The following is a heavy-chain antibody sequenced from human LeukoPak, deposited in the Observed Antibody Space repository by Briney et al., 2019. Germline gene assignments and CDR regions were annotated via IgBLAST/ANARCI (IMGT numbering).Heavy chain of an antibody. J-gene: IGHJ4*02. CDR3: ARRAYGSGSFNRYHFDY. CDR2: IYYSGST. D-gene: IGHD3-10*01. Sequence: SETLSLTCTVSGGSISNYYWSWIRQPPGKGLEWIGYIYYSGSTNYNPSLKSRGNIAVDTSSNQSSLKLNSVTAADTAVYYCARRAYGSGSFNRYHFDYWGQGTLVAVSS. CDR1: GGSISNYY. V-gene: IGHV4-59*08.